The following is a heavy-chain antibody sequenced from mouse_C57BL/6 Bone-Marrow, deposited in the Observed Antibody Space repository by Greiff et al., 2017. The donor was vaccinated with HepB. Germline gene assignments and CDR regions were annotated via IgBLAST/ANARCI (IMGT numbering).Heavy chain of an antibody. CDR3: ASLTDYDSFGA. CDR1: GYSFTSYW. D-gene: IGHD2-4*01. V-gene: IGHV1-50*01. CDR2: IDPSDSYT. J-gene: IGHJ2*01. Sequence: VQLQQSGAELVKPGASVKLSCKASGYSFTSYWMKWVKQRPGQGLEWIGEIDPSDSYTNYNQKFKGKATLTVDTSSSTAYMQLSSLTSEDSAVYYCASLTDYDSFGAWGQGPLSQSPQ.